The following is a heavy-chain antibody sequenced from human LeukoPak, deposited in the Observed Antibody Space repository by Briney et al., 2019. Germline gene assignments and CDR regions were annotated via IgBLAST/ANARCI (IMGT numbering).Heavy chain of an antibody. Sequence: PGGSLRLSCVVSGFTFSSSWMAWVRQAPGKGLQWVSAISGSGGSTYYADSVKGRFTISRDNSKNTLYLQMNSLRAEDTAVYYCAKGPMYYYDSSGYYFDYWGQGTLVTVSS. J-gene: IGHJ4*02. CDR1: GFTFSSSW. D-gene: IGHD3-22*01. CDR2: ISGSGGST. CDR3: AKGPMYYYDSSGYYFDY. V-gene: IGHV3-23*01.